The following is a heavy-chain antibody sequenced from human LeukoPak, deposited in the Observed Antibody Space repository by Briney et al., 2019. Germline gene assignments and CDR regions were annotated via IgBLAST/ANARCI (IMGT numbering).Heavy chain of an antibody. D-gene: IGHD3-10*01. Sequence: GGSLRLSCAASGFTFSSYAMHWVRQAPGKGLEWVSAISGSGGSTYYADSVKGRFTISRDNSKNTLYLQMNSLRAEDTAVYYCAKVSGSYYNALVFDYWGQGTLVTVSS. V-gene: IGHV3-23*01. CDR2: ISGSGGST. CDR3: AKVSGSYYNALVFDY. CDR1: GFTFSSYA. J-gene: IGHJ4*02.